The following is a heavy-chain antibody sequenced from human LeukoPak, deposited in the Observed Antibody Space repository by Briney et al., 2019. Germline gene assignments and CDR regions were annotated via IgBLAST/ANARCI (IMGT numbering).Heavy chain of an antibody. V-gene: IGHV3-74*01. D-gene: IGHD1-26*01. J-gene: IGHJ4*02. Sequence: PGGSLRLSCAASGFTVSSNYMSWVRQTPGKGLVWVSRVNSDGSSTPYADSVKGRFTISRDNAKNTLYLQMNSLSAEDTAVYYCARGARGNYFFDYWGQGTLVTVSS. CDR1: GFTVSSNY. CDR2: VNSDGSST. CDR3: ARGARGNYFFDY.